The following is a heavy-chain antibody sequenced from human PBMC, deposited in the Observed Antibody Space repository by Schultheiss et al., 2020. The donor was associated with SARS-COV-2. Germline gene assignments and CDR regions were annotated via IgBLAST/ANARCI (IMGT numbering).Heavy chain of an antibody. J-gene: IGHJ6*02. V-gene: IGHV4-30-4*01. D-gene: IGHD6-13*01. Sequence: SETLSLTCTVSGGSISSYYWSWIRQPPGKGLEWIGYIYYSGSTYYNPSLKSRVTISVDTSKNQFSLKLSSVTAADTAVYYCAREGIAAAYGMDVWGQGTTVTVSS. CDR3: AREGIAAAYGMDV. CDR2: IYYSGST. CDR1: GGSISSYY.